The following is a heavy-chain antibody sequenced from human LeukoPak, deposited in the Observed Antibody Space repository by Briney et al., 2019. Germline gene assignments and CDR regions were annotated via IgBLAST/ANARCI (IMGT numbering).Heavy chain of an antibody. J-gene: IGHJ4*02. V-gene: IGHV1-46*01. CDR2: INASGSST. D-gene: IGHD1-26*01. Sequence: AAVKVSCKASGYTFTSYYMHWVRQPPGQGLEWVGFINASGSSTSYAQKFQGRVTMTRDTSTSTDYMELRTLKSEDKYVYSCGSVTNKWELAHWGQGTLVTVSS. CDR3: GSVTNKWELAH. CDR1: GYTFTSYY.